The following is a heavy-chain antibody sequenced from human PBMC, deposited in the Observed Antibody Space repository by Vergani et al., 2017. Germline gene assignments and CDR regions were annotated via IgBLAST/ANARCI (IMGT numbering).Heavy chain of an antibody. CDR3: ASCGYSGYDSFGY. Sequence: VQLVESGGGLVKPGGSLRLSCAASGFTFSDYYMSWVRQAPGKGLEWVSAISGSGGSTYYADSVKGRFTISRDNSKNTLFLQMNSLRAEDTAVYYCASCGYSGYDSFGYWGQGTLVTVAS. CDR1: GFTFSDYY. J-gene: IGHJ4*02. CDR2: ISGSGGST. D-gene: IGHD5-12*01. V-gene: IGHV3-23*04.